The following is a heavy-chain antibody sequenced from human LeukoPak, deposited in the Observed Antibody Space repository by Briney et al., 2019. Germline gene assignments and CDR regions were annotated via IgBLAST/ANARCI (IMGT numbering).Heavy chain of an antibody. CDR3: VLNMVGGQIFDF. J-gene: IGHJ4*02. D-gene: IGHD3-10*01. CDR1: GFTFSNYW. Sequence: GGSLRLSCAASGFTFSNYWMSWVRQAPGKGLEWVADIKRHGIEKHYVDAVKGRFTISRDNAKNSLYLQMNSLRAEDTAVYYCVLNMVGGQIFDFWGQGTLVAVSS. CDR2: IKRHGIEK. V-gene: IGHV3-7*01.